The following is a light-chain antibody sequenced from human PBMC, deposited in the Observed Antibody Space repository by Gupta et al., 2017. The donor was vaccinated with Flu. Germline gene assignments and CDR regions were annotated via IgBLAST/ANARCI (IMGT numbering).Light chain of an antibody. J-gene: IGLJ1*01. V-gene: IGLV2-14*01. CDR2: EVS. CDR3: SSYTSSTLLAV. CDR1: SSDVGRYNY. Sequence: QSSLTQPASVSGSPGQSIAISCTGTSSDVGRYNYVSWYQQHPGKAPKLMIYEVSNRPSGVSDRFSGSKSGNTASLTISGLQAEDEADYYCSSYTSSTLLAVCGTGTKVTV.